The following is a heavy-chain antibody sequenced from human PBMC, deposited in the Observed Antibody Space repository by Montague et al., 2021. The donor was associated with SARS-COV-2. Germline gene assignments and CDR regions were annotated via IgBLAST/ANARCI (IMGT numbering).Heavy chain of an antibody. CDR2: IYYSGST. D-gene: IGHD3-10*01. V-gene: IGHV4-39*07. Sequence: SETLSLTCTVSGGSISSSSYCWGWIRQPPGKGLEWIGSIYYSGSTYYNPSLKSRVTISVDTSKNQFSLKLSSVTAADTAVYYCARDSMVRASKPSGSTYYYYYGMDVWGQGTTVTVSS. J-gene: IGHJ6*02. CDR1: GGSISSSSYC. CDR3: ARDSMVRASKPSGSTYYYYYGMDV.